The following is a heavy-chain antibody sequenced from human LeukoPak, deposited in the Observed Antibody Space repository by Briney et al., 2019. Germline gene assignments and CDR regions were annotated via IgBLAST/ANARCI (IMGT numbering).Heavy chain of an antibody. D-gene: IGHD3-10*01. CDR2: INPNSGGT. CDR1: GYTFTGYY. V-gene: IGHV1-2*02. J-gene: IGHJ4*02. Sequence: ASVNVSCKASGYTFTGYYMHWVRQAPGQGLEWMGWINPNSGGTKYAQKFQGRVTMTRDTSINTAYMEFSSLRSDDTAVYYCARLVVGFGELLDYWGQGTLVIVSS. CDR3: ARLVVGFGELLDY.